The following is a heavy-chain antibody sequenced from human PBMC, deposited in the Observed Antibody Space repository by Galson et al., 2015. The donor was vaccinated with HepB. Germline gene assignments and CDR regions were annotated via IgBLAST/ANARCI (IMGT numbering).Heavy chain of an antibody. CDR3: AAERYIGSCCWFDL. CDR2: IIVGSGQT. CDR1: GYTFTSYD. V-gene: IGHV1-58*02. Sequence: SVKVSCKASGYTFTSYDINWVRQATGQGLEWMGWIIVGSGQTNYAQNIQERITITRDMSTSTAYMELSSLRSEDTAIYYCAAERYIGSCCWFDLWGQGTLVTVST. J-gene: IGHJ5*02. D-gene: IGHD5-12*01.